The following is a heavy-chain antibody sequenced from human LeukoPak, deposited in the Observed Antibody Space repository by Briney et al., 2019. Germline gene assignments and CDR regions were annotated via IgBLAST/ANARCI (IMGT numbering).Heavy chain of an antibody. CDR2: ITLSSTAI. J-gene: IGHJ3*02. CDR3: ARPTGSYGFDI. CDR1: GFTFSTYN. D-gene: IGHD4-17*01. Sequence: PGGSLRLSCVASGFTFSTYNMNWVRQAPGKGLEWVAYITLSSTAIYYADSVKGRFTISRDNAKNSLYLQMNSLRVEDTALYYCARPTGSYGFDIWGQGAMVTVSS. V-gene: IGHV3-48*01.